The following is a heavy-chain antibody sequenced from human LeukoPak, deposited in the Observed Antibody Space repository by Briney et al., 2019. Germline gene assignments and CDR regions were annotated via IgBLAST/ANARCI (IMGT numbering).Heavy chain of an antibody. J-gene: IGHJ6*03. CDR1: GGTSSTYT. V-gene: IGHV1-69*05. CDR3: ARVDRYYFYLDV. Sequence: SVRVSCKASGGTSSTYTITWVRQAPGQGLEWMGGIIPIFRTPNYAQKFQGRVTITTDESTSTAYMELSSLKSEDTAIYYCARVDRYYFYLDVWGKGTTVTVSS. CDR2: IIPIFRTP.